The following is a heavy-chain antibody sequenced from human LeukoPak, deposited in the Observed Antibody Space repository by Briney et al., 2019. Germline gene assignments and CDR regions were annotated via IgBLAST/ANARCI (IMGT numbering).Heavy chain of an antibody. CDR3: IRDFRSADL. Sequence: GGSLRLSCVASGFTFSNYWMHWVRQPPGKGLVWVSRIYVDGRTTNYADSMKGRFTISRDNAKNTVYLEMNSLSVEDTATYYCIRDFRSADLWGQGTLVTVTS. CDR1: GFTFSNYW. J-gene: IGHJ5*02. CDR2: IYVDGRTT. V-gene: IGHV3-74*01.